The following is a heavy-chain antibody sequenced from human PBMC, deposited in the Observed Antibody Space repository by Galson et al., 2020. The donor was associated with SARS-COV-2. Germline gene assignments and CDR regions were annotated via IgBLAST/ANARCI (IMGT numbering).Heavy chain of an antibody. CDR3: ARDGSGVAGNYYYYGMDV. Sequence: TGGSLRLPCAASGFTFSSYWMSWVRQAPGNGLEWVANIKQDGSEKYYVDSVKGRFTISRDNAKHSLYLQMNSLRAEDTAVYYCARDGSGVAGNYYYYGMDVWGQGTTVTVSS. CDR2: IKQDGSEK. D-gene: IGHD3-10*01. J-gene: IGHJ6*02. V-gene: IGHV3-7*03. CDR1: GFTFSSYW.